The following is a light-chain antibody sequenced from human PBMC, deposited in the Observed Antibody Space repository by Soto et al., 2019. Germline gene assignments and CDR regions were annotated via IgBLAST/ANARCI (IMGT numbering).Light chain of an antibody. V-gene: IGKV3-15*01. Sequence: EIVMTQSPATLSVSPGESATLSCRASQSVSSKLAWYQQKPGQAPRLLIYGASTRATGIPARFSGSGSGTEFTLTIRGLQSEDFAVYYCQQYNTWYTFGQGTKLEIK. J-gene: IGKJ2*01. CDR2: GAS. CDR1: QSVSSK. CDR3: QQYNTWYT.